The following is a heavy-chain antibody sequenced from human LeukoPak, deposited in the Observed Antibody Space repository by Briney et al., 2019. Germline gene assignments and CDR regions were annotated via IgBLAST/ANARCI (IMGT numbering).Heavy chain of an antibody. CDR1: GYTFTSYV. Sequence: ASVKVSCKASGYTFTSYVISSVGEAAGQGLEWLGWISAYNANTNYAQKLQGRVTMTTDTSTSTAYMELRRLRSDDTAVYSCARVSGGDIVVVVAATLENWFDPSGQGTLVTASS. D-gene: IGHD2-15*01. V-gene: IGHV1-18*04. CDR2: ISAYNANT. CDR3: ARVSGGDIVVVVAATLENWFDP. J-gene: IGHJ5*02.